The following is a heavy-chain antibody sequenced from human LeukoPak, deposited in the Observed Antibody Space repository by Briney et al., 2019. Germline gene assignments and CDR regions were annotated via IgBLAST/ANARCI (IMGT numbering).Heavy chain of an antibody. CDR3: AKDPNLYSSGWYPY. CDR2: IKQDGSEK. D-gene: IGHD6-19*01. J-gene: IGHJ4*02. CDR1: GFTFSNYW. V-gene: IGHV3-7*03. Sequence: GGSLRLSCAASGFTFSNYWMSWVRQAPGKGLEWVANIKQDGSEKYYVDSVTGRFTISRDNAKNSLYLQMNSLRAEDTAVYYCAKDPNLYSSGWYPYWGQGTLVTVSS.